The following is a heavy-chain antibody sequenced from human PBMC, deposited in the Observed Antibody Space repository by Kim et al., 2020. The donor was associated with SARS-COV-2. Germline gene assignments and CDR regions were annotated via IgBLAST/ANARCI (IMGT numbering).Heavy chain of an antibody. CDR1: GYTLTELS. CDR2: FDPEDGET. D-gene: IGHD3-3*01. Sequence: ASVKVSCKVSGYTLTELSMHWVRQAPGKGLEWMGGFDPEDGETIYAQKFQGRVTMTEDTTTDTAYMELSSLRSEDTAAYYCATSITLVGVFDPGGQGTLVTVSS. CDR3: ATSITLVGVFDP. V-gene: IGHV1-24*01. J-gene: IGHJ5*02.